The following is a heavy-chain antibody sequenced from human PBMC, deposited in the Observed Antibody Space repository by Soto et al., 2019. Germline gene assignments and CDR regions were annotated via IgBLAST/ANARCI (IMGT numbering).Heavy chain of an antibody. V-gene: IGHV4-4*02. CDR3: ASLPYYYDSSGYPRAFDY. Sequence: KPSETLSLTCAVSGGSISSSNWWSWVRQPPGKGLEWIGEIYHSGSTNYNPSLKSRVTISVDKSKNQFSLKLSSVTAADTAVYYCASLPYYYDSSGYPRAFDYWGQGTLVTVSS. CDR2: IYHSGST. J-gene: IGHJ4*02. D-gene: IGHD3-22*01. CDR1: GGSISSSNW.